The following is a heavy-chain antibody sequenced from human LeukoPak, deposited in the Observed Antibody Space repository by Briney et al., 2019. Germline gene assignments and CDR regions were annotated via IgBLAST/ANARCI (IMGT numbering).Heavy chain of an antibody. Sequence: GESLKISCKGSGYSFTSYWISWVRQMPGKGLEWMGRIDPSDSYTNYSPPFQGHVTISADKSISTAYLQWSSLKASDTAMYYCAREHLKIEYSSLVSWFDPWGQGTLVTVSS. V-gene: IGHV5-10-1*01. D-gene: IGHD6-6*01. CDR2: IDPSDSYT. J-gene: IGHJ5*02. CDR3: AREHLKIEYSSLVSWFDP. CDR1: GYSFTSYW.